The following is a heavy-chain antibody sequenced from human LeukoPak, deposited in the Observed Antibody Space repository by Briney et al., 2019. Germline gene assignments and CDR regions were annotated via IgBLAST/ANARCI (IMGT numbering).Heavy chain of an antibody. V-gene: IGHV5-51*01. CDR2: IYPGDSDT. CDR3: ARRRGRGYSYGPIDY. CDR1: GYSFTSYW. D-gene: IGHD5-18*01. J-gene: IGHJ4*02. Sequence: GESLKISFKGSGYSFTSYWIGWVRQMPGKGLEWMGIIYPGDSDTRYSPSFQGQVTISADKSISTAYLQWSSLKASDTAMYYCARRRGRGYSYGPIDYWGQGTLVTVSS.